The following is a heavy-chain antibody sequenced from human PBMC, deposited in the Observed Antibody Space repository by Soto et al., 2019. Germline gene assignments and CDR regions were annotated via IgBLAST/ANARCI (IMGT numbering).Heavy chain of an antibody. CDR2: IYYSGST. V-gene: IGHV4-39*01. CDR1: GGSISSSSYY. Sequence: QLQLQESGPGLVKPSETLSLTCTVSGGSISSSSYYWGWIRQPPGKGLEWIGSIYYSGSTYYNPSLKSRVTISVDPSKNQFSLNLSSVTAADTAVYYCARLNRWGAVTHPDDAFDIWGQGTMVTVSS. J-gene: IGHJ3*02. D-gene: IGHD3-16*01. CDR3: ARLNRWGAVTHPDDAFDI.